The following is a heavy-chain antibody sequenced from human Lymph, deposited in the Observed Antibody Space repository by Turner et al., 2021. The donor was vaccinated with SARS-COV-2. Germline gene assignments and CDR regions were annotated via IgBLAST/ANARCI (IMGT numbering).Heavy chain of an antibody. CDR3: ARGGLYYYDSSAYYGDAFDF. CDR2: INPDSGGT. D-gene: IGHD3-22*01. CDR1: GYPFTGYY. J-gene: IGHJ3*01. Sequence: QVQLVQSGAEVKEPGAPVKVSCKASGYPFTGYYIHWVRQAPGQGLEWMGWINPDSGGTNYAQNFQDRVTMTRDTSISTAYMELSRLRSDDTAVYYCARGGLYYYDSSAYYGDAFDFWGQGTMVTVSS. V-gene: IGHV1-2*02.